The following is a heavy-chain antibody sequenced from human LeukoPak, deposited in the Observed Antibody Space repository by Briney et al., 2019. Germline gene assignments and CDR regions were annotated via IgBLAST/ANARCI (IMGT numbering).Heavy chain of an antibody. V-gene: IGHV1-2*02. D-gene: IGHD3-10*01. Sequence: ASVKVSCEASRYTFTGYYMHWVRQAPEQGLEWMGWINPNSGGTNYAQKFQGRVTMTRDTSISTAYMELSRLRSDDTAVYYCARDGYGGYGSGSYRFVAYWGQGTLVTVSS. CDR3: ARDGYGGYGSGSYRFVAY. J-gene: IGHJ4*02. CDR1: RYTFTGYY. CDR2: INPNSGGT.